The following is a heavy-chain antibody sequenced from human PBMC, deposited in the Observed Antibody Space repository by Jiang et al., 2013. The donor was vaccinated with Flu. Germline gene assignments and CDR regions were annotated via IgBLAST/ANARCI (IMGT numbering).Heavy chain of an antibody. Sequence: QLLESGGGLVQPGGSLRLSCAASGFTFSSYSMNWVRQAPGKGLEWVSYISSSSSSIYYIDSVKGRFTISRDNAKNSLYLQMNSLRAEDTAVYYCARSRATVFYYGMDVWGQGTTVTVS. CDR3: ARSRATVFYYGMDV. V-gene: IGHV3-48*01. CDR1: GFTFSSYS. J-gene: IGHJ6*02. D-gene: IGHD1-26*01. CDR2: ISSSSSSI.